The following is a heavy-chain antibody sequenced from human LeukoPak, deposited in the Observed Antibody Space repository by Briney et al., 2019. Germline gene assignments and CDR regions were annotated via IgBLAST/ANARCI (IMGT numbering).Heavy chain of an antibody. Sequence: GGSLRLSCAASGFIFSSYWMSWVRQAPGKGLEWVANIKQDGSEKYYVDSVKGRFTISRDNAKNSLYLQMNSLRAEDTAVYYCARPRQWLVRSDAFDIWGQGTMVTVSS. CDR1: GFIFSSYW. CDR3: ARPRQWLVRSDAFDI. CDR2: IKQDGSEK. D-gene: IGHD6-19*01. V-gene: IGHV3-7*01. J-gene: IGHJ3*02.